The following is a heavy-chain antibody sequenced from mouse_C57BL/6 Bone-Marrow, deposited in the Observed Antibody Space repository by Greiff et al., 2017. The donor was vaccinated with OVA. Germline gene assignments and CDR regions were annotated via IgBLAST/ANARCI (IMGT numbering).Heavy chain of an antibody. Sequence: VQLQQSVAELVRPGASVKLSCTASGFNIKNTYMHWVKQRPEQGLEWIGRIDPANGNTKYAPKFQGKATITADTSSNTAYLQLSSLTSEDTAIDYCARWYYGSSYGFAYWGQGTLVTVSA. J-gene: IGHJ3*01. CDR2: IDPANGNT. V-gene: IGHV14-3*01. CDR1: GFNIKNTY. CDR3: ARWYYGSSYGFAY. D-gene: IGHD1-1*01.